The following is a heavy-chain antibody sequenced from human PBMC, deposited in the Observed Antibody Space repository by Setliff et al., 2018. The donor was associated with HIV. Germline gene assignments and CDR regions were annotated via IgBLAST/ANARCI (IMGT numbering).Heavy chain of an antibody. CDR2: IYYSGST. CDR3: ARLAASIAARRRFDY. Sequence: SETLSLTCTVSGGSISSHYWSWIRQPPGKGLEWIGYIYYSGSTNYNPSLKSRVTISVDTSKNQYSLKLSSVTAADTAVYYCARLAASIAARRRFDYWGQGTLVTVSS. V-gene: IGHV4-59*08. J-gene: IGHJ4*02. CDR1: GGSISSHY. D-gene: IGHD6-6*01.